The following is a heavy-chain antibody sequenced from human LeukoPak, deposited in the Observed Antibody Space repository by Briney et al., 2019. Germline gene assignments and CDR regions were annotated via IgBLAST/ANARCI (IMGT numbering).Heavy chain of an antibody. CDR3: ARLKVGAVAGWFDP. CDR2: IYYSGST. D-gene: IGHD6-19*01. V-gene: IGHV4-59*08. CDR1: GGSISSYY. J-gene: IGHJ5*02. Sequence: KASEILSLTCTVSGGSISSYYWSWIRQPPGKGLEWIGYIYYSGSTNYNPSLKSRVSISVDTSKNQFSLKLSSVTAADTAVYYCARLKVGAVAGWFDPWGQGTLVTVSS.